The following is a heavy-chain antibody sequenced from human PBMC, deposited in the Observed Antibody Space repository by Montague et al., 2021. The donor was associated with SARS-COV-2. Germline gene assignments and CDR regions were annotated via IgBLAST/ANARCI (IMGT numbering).Heavy chain of an antibody. J-gene: IGHJ6*02. Sequence: SETRSLTCAVYGGSFSGYYWSWIRQPPGKGLEWIGEINHSGSTNXXPSLKSRVTISVDTSKNQFSLKRSSVTAADTAVYYCTREGYQVLWSDYYYYGMDVWGQGTTVTVSS. D-gene: IGHD2-2*01. CDR3: TREGYQVLWSDYYYYGMDV. CDR1: GGSFSGYY. V-gene: IGHV4-34*01. CDR2: INHSGST.